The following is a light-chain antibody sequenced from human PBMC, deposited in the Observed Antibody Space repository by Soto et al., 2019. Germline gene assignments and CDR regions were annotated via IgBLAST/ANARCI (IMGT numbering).Light chain of an antibody. Sequence: QAVVTQEPSLTVSPGETVTLTCGSSTGAVTSDHYPYWFQQKPGQAPRALIFDATNKHSWTPARFSGSLLGGKAALTLSGAQPEDEADYYCLLVGGPRVFGGGTKVTVL. CDR3: LLVGGPRV. V-gene: IGLV7-46*01. CDR2: DAT. J-gene: IGLJ2*01. CDR1: TGAVTSDHY.